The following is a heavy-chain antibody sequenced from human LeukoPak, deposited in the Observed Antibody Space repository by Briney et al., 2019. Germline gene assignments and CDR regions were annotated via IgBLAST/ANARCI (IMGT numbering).Heavy chain of an antibody. CDR3: ARPLHKLAPMDV. J-gene: IGHJ6*04. V-gene: IGHV4-34*01. CDR2: INDSGST. CDR1: GGSSSGYY. Sequence: PSETLSLTCAVYGGSSSGYYWSWIRQPPGKGLDWIGEINDSGSTNYNPSLKSRVTISVDTSKNQFSLKLSSVTAADTAVYYCARPLHKLAPMDVWGKGTTVTISS. D-gene: IGHD1-1*01.